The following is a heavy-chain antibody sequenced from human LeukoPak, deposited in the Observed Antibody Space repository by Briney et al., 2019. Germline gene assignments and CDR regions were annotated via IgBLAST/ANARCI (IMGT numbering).Heavy chain of an antibody. CDR1: GFTFSSYW. J-gene: IGHJ4*02. CDR3: ARSIVVVVAATPFDY. V-gene: IGHV3-23*01. Sequence: GGSLRLSCAASGFTFSSYWMHWVRQAPGKGLEWVSAISGSGGSTYYADSVKGRFTISRDNSKNTLYLQMNSLRAEDTAVYYCARSIVVVVAATPFDYWGQGTLVTVSS. D-gene: IGHD2-15*01. CDR2: ISGSGGST.